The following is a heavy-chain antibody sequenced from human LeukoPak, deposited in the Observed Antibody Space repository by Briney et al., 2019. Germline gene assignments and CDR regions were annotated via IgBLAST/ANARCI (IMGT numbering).Heavy chain of an antibody. J-gene: IGHJ5*02. Sequence: ASVKVSCKASGYTFTGYYMHWVRQAPGQGLEWMGWINPNSGGTNYAQKFQGRVTMTRDTSISTAYMELSRLRSDDTAVYYCARAPLAEEAGDWFDPWGQGTLVTVSS. CDR2: INPNSGGT. CDR1: GYTFTGYY. V-gene: IGHV1-2*02. D-gene: IGHD3-3*02. CDR3: ARAPLAEEAGDWFDP.